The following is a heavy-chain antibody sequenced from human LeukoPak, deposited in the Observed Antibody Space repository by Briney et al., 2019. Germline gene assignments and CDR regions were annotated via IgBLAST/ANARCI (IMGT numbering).Heavy chain of an antibody. V-gene: IGHV3-30*04. CDR1: GFTFSSYA. J-gene: IGHJ4*02. D-gene: IGHD2-2*01. Sequence: GGSLRLSCAASGFTFSSYAMHWVRQAPGKGLEWVAVISYDGSNKYYADSVKGRFTISRDNSKNTLYLQMNSLRAEDTAVYYCASHLFVPNWGQGTLVTVSS. CDR2: ISYDGSNK. CDR3: ASHLFVPN.